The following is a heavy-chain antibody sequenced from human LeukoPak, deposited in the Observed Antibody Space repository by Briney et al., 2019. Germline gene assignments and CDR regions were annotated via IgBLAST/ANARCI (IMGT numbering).Heavy chain of an antibody. D-gene: IGHD1-26*01. J-gene: IGHJ4*02. CDR1: GYTFTSYG. CDR2: ISAYNGNT. V-gene: IGHV1-18*01. CDR3: ARDRVREVGATGARMNDY. Sequence: GASVTVSCKASGYTFTSYGISWVRQAPGQGLEWMGWISAYNGNTNYAQKLQGRVTMTTDTSTSTAYMELRSLRSDDTAVYYCARDRVREVGATGARMNDYWGQGTLVTVSS.